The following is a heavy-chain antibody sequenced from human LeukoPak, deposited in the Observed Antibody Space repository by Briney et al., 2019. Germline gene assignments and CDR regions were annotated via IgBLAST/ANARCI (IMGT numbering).Heavy chain of an antibody. D-gene: IGHD3-10*01. CDR2: ISSSSSYT. Sequence: NPGGSLRLSCAASGFTFSDYYMSWIRQAPGKGLEWVSYISSSSSYTNYADSVKGRFTISRDNAKNSLYLQMNSLRAEDTAVYYCARDLSVDYGSGSYYSWFDTGGQGTLVTVS. CDR3: ARDLSVDYGSGSYYSWFDT. CDR1: GFTFSDYY. V-gene: IGHV3-11*06. J-gene: IGHJ5*02.